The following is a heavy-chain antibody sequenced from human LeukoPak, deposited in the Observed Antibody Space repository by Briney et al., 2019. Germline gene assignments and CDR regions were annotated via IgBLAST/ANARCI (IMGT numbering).Heavy chain of an antibody. J-gene: IGHJ4*02. CDR1: GFTFSSYS. CDR3: ARGITIFGVVTDYPDY. V-gene: IGHV3-21*01. Sequence: GGSLRLSCAASGFTFSSYSMNWVRQAPGKGLEWVSSISSSSSYIYYADSMKGRFTISRDNAKNSLYLQMNGLRAEDTAVYYCARGITIFGVVTDYPDYWGQGTLVTVSS. CDR2: ISSSSSYI. D-gene: IGHD3-3*01.